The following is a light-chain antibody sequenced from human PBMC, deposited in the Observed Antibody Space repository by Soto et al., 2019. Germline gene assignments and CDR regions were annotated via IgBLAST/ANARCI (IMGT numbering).Light chain of an antibody. J-gene: IGLJ2*01. CDR3: QSHDNSLSGPGV. CDR1: TSNIGAGYD. V-gene: IGLV1-40*01. CDR2: ANT. Sequence: QSVLTQPPSVSGAPGQRVTISCTGSTSNIGAGYDVHWYQHLPGTAPKLLIYANTYRPSGVPDRFSGSKSGTSASLAITGLQAEDEAEYYRQSHDNSLSGPGVFGGGTKLTVL.